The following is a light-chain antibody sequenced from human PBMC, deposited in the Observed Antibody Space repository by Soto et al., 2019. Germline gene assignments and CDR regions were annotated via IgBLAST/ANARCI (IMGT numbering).Light chain of an antibody. Sequence: QSVLTQPPSVSVAPGQRITISCSGSSSNVGTNSVSWYQQLPGTAPKLLIYDNNKRPPGIPDRFSGSKSGTSATLAITGLQTGDEADFYCGAWDSSLSVVLFGGGTQLTVL. CDR2: DNN. CDR3: GAWDSSLSVVL. J-gene: IGLJ2*01. V-gene: IGLV1-51*01. CDR1: SSNVGTNS.